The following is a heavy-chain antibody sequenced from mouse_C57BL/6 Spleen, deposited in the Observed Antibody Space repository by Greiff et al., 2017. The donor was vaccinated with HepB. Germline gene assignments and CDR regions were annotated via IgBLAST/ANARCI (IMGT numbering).Heavy chain of an antibody. CDR3: ARPTAQAFFDY. Sequence: EVQLQQSGPGLVKPSQSLSLTCSVTGYSITSGYYWNWIRQFPGNKLEWMGYISYDGSNNYNPSLKNRISITRDTSKNQFFLKLNSVTTEDTATYYCARPTAQAFFDYWGQGTTLTVSS. V-gene: IGHV3-6*01. D-gene: IGHD3-2*02. J-gene: IGHJ2*01. CDR2: ISYDGSN. CDR1: GYSITSGYY.